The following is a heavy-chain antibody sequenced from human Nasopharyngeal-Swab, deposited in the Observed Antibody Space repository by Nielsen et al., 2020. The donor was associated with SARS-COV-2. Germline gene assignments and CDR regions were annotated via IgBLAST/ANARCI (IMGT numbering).Heavy chain of an antibody. J-gene: IGHJ6*02. CDR3: ARDPPPYSSSWYSAYYYYGMDV. CDR2: ISSSSSYI. Sequence: GESLKISCAASGFTFSSYSMNWVRQAPGKGLEWVSSISSSSSYIYYADSVKGRFTISRDNAKNSLYLQMNSLRAADTAVYYCARDPPPYSSSWYSAYYYYGMDVWGQGTTVTVSS. D-gene: IGHD6-13*01. CDR1: GFTFSSYS. V-gene: IGHV3-21*01.